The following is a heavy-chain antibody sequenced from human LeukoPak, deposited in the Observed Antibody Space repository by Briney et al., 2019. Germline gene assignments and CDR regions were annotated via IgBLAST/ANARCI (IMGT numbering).Heavy chain of an antibody. D-gene: IGHD5-24*01. CDR3: AKWLRVATTYFDY. V-gene: IGHV3-23*01. J-gene: IGHJ4*02. CDR2: IPDGSSNT. Sequence: GGSLRLSCAASGFTFSSYAMSWVRQTPGKGLEWVSTIPDGSSNTYYADSVKGRFTISRDNSKNTLYLQMNSLGAEDTAVHYCAKWLRVATTYFDYWGQGTLVTVSS. CDR1: GFTFSSYA.